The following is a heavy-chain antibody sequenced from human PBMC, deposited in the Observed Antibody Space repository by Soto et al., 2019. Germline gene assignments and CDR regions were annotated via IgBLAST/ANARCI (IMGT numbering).Heavy chain of an antibody. V-gene: IGHV4-30-4*01. D-gene: IGHD5-18*01. J-gene: IGHJ4*02. Sequence: PSETLSVTCTVSCGSISSCDYYWSWIRQPPGKGLEWIGYIYYSGSTYYNPSLKSRVTISVDTSKNQFSLKLSSVTAADTAVYYCASNSYGYIFYDHWGQGTLVTVSS. CDR2: IYYSGST. CDR1: CGSISSCDYY. CDR3: ASNSYGYIFYDH.